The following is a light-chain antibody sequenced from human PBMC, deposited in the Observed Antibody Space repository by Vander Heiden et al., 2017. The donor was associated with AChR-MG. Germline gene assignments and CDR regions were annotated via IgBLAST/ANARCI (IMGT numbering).Light chain of an antibody. CDR3: CSYAGDDTFV. CDR2: EDN. J-gene: IGLJ2*01. Sequence: LIIYEDNKRAPGVSDRFSASKSGHTASLTISGLQAQDEGHYYCCSYAGDDTFVFGGGTKLTVL. V-gene: IGLV2-23*02.